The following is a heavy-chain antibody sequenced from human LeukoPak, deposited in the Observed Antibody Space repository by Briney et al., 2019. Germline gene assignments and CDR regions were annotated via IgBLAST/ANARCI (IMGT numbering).Heavy chain of an antibody. CDR2: ISSSGSML. V-gene: IGHV3-11*04. CDR1: GFTFSDYW. J-gene: IGHJ4*02. D-gene: IGHD6-13*01. Sequence: GGSLRLSCAASGFTFSDYWMSWVRQAPGKGLEWVSYISSSGSMLHYADSVEGRFTISRDNAKNSLHLQMSSLRVEDTAVYYCTRRPYSSSWYYFDYWGQGTLVTVSS. CDR3: TRRPYSSSWYYFDY.